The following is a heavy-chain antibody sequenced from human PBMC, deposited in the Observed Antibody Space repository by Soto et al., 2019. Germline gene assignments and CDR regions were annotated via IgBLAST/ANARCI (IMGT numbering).Heavy chain of an antibody. CDR1: GGSISSSSYY. CDR2: IYYRGST. CDR3: ARLRSLGYCSGGSCKVPTYLDC. V-gene: IGHV4-39*01. Sequence: PSETLSLTCTVSGGSISSSSYYWGCIRQPPGKGLEWIGSIYYRGSTYYNPSLKSRVTISVDTSKNQFSLKLSSVTAADTAVYYCARLRSLGYCSGGSCKVPTYLDCWGQGSLVTVSS. D-gene: IGHD2-15*01. J-gene: IGHJ4*02.